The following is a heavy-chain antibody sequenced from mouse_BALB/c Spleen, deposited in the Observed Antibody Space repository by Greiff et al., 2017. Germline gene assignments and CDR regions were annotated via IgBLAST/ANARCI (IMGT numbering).Heavy chain of an antibody. J-gene: IGHJ1*01. D-gene: IGHD1-1*01. Sequence: QVQLQQSGAELMKPGASVKISCKATGYTFSSYWIEWVKQRPGHGLEWIGEILPGSGSTNYNEKFKGKATFTADTSSNTAYMQLSSLTSEDSAVYYCAKGYGSSYGKRWYFDVWGAGTTVTVSS. CDR2: ILPGSGST. CDR1: GYTFSSYW. CDR3: AKGYGSSYGKRWYFDV. V-gene: IGHV1-9*01.